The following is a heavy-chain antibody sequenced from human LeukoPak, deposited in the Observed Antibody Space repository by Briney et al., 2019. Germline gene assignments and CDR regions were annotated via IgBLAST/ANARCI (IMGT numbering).Heavy chain of an antibody. CDR1: GGSFSTYY. CDR3: ASLYDSSYDY. J-gene: IGHJ4*02. V-gene: IGHV4-34*01. CDR2: INHSGST. Sequence: SETLSLTCSVYGGSFSTYYWSCIRQPPGKGLEWIGEINHSGSTNYNPSLKSRVTISVDTSKNQFSLQLSSVTAADTAVYYCASLYDSSYDYWGQGTLVTVSS. D-gene: IGHD3-22*01.